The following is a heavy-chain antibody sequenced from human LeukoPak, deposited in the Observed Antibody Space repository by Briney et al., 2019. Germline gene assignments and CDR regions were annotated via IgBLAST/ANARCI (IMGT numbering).Heavy chain of an antibody. Sequence: SETLSLTCAVYGGSFSGYYWGWIRQPPGKGLEWIGEINHSGSTNYNPSLKSRVTISVDTSKNQFSLKLSSVTAADTAVYYCATTDYGSGMYWFDPWGQGTLVTVSS. CDR2: INHSGST. CDR1: GGSFSGYY. D-gene: IGHD3-10*01. J-gene: IGHJ5*02. V-gene: IGHV4-34*01. CDR3: ATTDYGSGMYWFDP.